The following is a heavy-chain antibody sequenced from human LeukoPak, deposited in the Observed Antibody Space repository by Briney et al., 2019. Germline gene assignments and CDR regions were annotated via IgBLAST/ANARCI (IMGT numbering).Heavy chain of an antibody. CDR1: GYTFSSYD. Sequence: ASVKVSCKASGYTFSSYDINWVRLATGQGLEWMGWMNPNSGNTGYAQKFQGRVTITRNTSISTAYMELSSLRSEDTAVYYCARNYYDFWSGYPSSYYYYYMDVWGKGTTVTVSS. J-gene: IGHJ6*03. CDR2: MNPNSGNT. V-gene: IGHV1-8*03. CDR3: ARNYYDFWSGYPSSYYYYYMDV. D-gene: IGHD3-3*01.